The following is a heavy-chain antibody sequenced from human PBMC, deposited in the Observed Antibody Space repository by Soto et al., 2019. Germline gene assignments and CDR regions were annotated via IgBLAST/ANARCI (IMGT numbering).Heavy chain of an antibody. D-gene: IGHD3-10*01. CDR2: ISGSGGST. J-gene: IGHJ4*02. CDR1: GFTFSSYA. V-gene: IGHV3-23*01. Sequence: EVQLLESGGGLVQPGGSLRLSCAASGFTFSSYAMSWVRQAPGKGLEWVSAISGSGGSTYYADSVKGRFTISRDNSKNTLYLQMNSLRAEDTAVYYCAKDLTPNFYYGSGSYRDYWGQGTLVTVSS. CDR3: AKDLTPNFYYGSGSYRDY.